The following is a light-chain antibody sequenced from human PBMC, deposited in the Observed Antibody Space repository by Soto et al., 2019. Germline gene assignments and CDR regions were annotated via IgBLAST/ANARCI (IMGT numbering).Light chain of an antibody. J-gene: IGKJ4*01. Sequence: EIVLTQSPGTLDLSPGERATRFCRASQSGTSSSIAWHQQKPGQAPILLIYDASNRATGIPARFSGSGSGTDFTLTISSLEPEDFAVYYCQQRSSWPLTFGGGTKVDIK. V-gene: IGKV3-11*01. CDR1: QSGTSSS. CDR3: QQRSSWPLT. CDR2: DAS.